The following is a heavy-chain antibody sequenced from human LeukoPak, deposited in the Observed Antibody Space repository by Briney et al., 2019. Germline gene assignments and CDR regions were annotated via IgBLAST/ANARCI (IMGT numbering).Heavy chain of an antibody. J-gene: IGHJ5*02. D-gene: IGHD3-10*01. Sequence: SETLSLTCAVYGGSFSGYYWSWIRQPPGKGLEWIGEINHSGSTNYNPSLKSRVTISVDTSKNQFSLKLSSVTAPDTAVYYCARDLGYYYGSGSTDPWGQGTLVTVSS. CDR2: INHSGST. V-gene: IGHV4-34*01. CDR1: GGSFSGYY. CDR3: ARDLGYYYGSGSTDP.